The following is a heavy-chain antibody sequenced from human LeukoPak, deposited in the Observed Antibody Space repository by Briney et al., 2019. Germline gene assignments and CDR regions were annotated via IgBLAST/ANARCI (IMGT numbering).Heavy chain of an antibody. D-gene: IGHD6-19*01. Sequence: SGPTLVKPTQTLTLTCTFSGFSLSTRGVGVCWIPQPPGKALEWLALIYWNDDRRYSPSLKSRLTITKDTSKNQVVLTMTNMDPVDTATYYCAHSKQWLVGERFFDYWGQGTLVTVSS. CDR2: IYWNDDR. CDR1: GFSLSTRGVG. V-gene: IGHV2-5*01. J-gene: IGHJ4*02. CDR3: AHSKQWLVGERFFDY.